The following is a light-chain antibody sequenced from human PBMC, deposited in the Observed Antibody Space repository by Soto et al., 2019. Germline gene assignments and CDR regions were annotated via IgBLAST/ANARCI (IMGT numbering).Light chain of an antibody. V-gene: IGKV3-11*01. Sequence: EIVLTQSPATLSLSPGERADLSCRASQSVYNFLAWYQYRPGQAPRLLIYDASKRATGIPARFSGSGSGTDFTLTITSVEPEDFGVYYCQQRSNGVTFGGGTKVEI. J-gene: IGKJ4*01. CDR2: DAS. CDR1: QSVYNF. CDR3: QQRSNGVT.